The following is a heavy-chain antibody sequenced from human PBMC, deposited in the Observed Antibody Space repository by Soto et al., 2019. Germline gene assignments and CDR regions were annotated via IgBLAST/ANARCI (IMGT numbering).Heavy chain of an antibody. CDR2: ITPIFGTA. V-gene: IGHV1-69*13. Sequence: GASVKVSCKASGGTFSTSTISWVRQAPGQGLEWMGGITPIFGTASFAQKFQGRVTITADESTSTAYMELSSLRSEDTAMYYCARDGTLYDSSGYYCLYWGQGTLVTVSS. J-gene: IGHJ4*02. D-gene: IGHD3-22*01. CDR1: GGTFSTST. CDR3: ARDGTLYDSSGYYCLY.